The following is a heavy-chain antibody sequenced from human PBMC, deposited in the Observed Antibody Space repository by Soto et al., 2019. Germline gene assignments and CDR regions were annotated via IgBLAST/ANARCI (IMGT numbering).Heavy chain of an antibody. CDR1: RFTFSHYA. CDR2: ITRSGGGT. D-gene: IGHD2-15*01. V-gene: IGHV3-23*01. Sequence: EVQLSESGGRLVQPGGSLRLSCAASRFTFSHYAMTWVRQAPGKGLQWVSGITRSGGGTYYADSVKVRFTISRDNSKHILDMQMDRLRAEDRAIYEWARVKWGYSSGDSCIVASEYFPYWGQGTLVTVSS. CDR3: ARVKWGYSSGDSCIVASEYFPY. J-gene: IGHJ1*01.